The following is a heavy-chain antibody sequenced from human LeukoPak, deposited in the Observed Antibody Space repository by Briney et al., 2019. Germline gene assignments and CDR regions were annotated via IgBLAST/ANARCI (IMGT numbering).Heavy chain of an antibody. V-gene: IGHV1-2*02. CDR2: INPNSGGT. CDR1: GYTFTGYY. Sequence: GASVKVSCKASGYTFTGYYMHWVRQAPGQGLEWMGWINPNSGGTNYAQKFQGRVTMTRDTSISTAYMELSRLRSDDTAVYYCARIMDSFIAAALDYWGQGTLVTVSS. CDR3: ARIMDSFIAAALDY. J-gene: IGHJ4*02. D-gene: IGHD6-13*01.